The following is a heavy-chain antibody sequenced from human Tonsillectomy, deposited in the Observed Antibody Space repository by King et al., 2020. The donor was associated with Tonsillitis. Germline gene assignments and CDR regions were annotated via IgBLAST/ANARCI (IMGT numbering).Heavy chain of an antibody. J-gene: IGHJ4*02. CDR1: GFTFNTAW. D-gene: IGHD2-21*01. CDR2: IKSQTDGGTA. Sequence: QLVQSGGGLVKPGGSLRLSCAASGFTFNTAWMSWVRQAPGKGLEWIGRIKSQTDGGTADYGAPLRGRFTISRDDSKTPVYLQVNSLTTEDTAVYYCTKVAGGGASYYWGQGTLVTVSS. CDR3: TKVAGGGASYY. V-gene: IGHV3-15*01.